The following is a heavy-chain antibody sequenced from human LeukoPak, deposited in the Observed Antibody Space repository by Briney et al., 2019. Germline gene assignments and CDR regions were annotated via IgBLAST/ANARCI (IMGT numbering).Heavy chain of an antibody. Sequence: GRSLRLSCAASGFTFSSYEMHWVRQATGKGLEWVSAIGTAGDTYYPGSVKGRFTISRENAKNSLYLQMNSLRAEDTAVYYCARVYYGSGSYRWFDPWGQGTLVTVSS. CDR2: IGTAGDT. D-gene: IGHD3-10*01. V-gene: IGHV3-13*01. CDR1: GFTFSSYE. CDR3: ARVYYGSGSYRWFDP. J-gene: IGHJ5*02.